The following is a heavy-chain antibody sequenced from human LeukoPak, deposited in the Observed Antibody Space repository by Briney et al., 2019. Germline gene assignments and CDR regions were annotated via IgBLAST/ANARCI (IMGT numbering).Heavy chain of an antibody. Sequence: SVKVSCKASGYTFTSYYMHWVRQAPGQGLEWMGGIIPIFGTANYAQKFQGRVTITADESTSTAYMELSSLRSEDTAVYYCARDFGTTVTNYYYYYYMDVWGKGTTVTVSS. V-gene: IGHV1-69*13. D-gene: IGHD4-17*01. CDR2: IIPIFGTA. J-gene: IGHJ6*03. CDR3: ARDFGTTVTNYYYYYYMDV. CDR1: GYTFTSYY.